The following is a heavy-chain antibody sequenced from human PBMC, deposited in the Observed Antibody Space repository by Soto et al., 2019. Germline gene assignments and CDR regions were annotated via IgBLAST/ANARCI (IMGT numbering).Heavy chain of an antibody. J-gene: IGHJ4*02. V-gene: IGHV1-69*02. Sequence: QVQLVQSGAEVKMPGSSVKVSCRASGGTFSSYTISWVRQAPGQGLEWMGRIIPILGIPHYAQKFQGRVTIAADISTSTAYMELSSLRSEDTAVYYCARGDDILTGSDYWGQGTLVTVSS. CDR3: ARGDDILTGSDY. D-gene: IGHD3-9*01. CDR2: IIPILGIP. CDR1: GGTFSSYT.